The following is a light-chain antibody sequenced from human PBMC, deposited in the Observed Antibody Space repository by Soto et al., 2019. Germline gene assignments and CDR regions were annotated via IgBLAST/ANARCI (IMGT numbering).Light chain of an antibody. V-gene: IGLV1-47*01. J-gene: IGLJ3*02. CDR2: KNS. CDR3: ATWDDGLSGWV. Sequence: QTVVTQPPSASGTPGQRVTISCSGSSSNIASNNVYWYQHLPGTAPTLLIYKNSQRPSGVPDRFSGSKSGTSASLAISGLRSEDEADYYCATWDDGLSGWVFGGGTKLTVL. CDR1: SSNIASNN.